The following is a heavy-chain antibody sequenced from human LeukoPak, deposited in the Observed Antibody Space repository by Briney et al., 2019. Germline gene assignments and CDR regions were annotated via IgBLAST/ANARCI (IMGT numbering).Heavy chain of an antibody. J-gene: IGHJ5*02. CDR3: ARGVRGVSSSGSNWFDP. Sequence: ASVKVSCKASGYTFTSYYMHWVRQAPGQGLEWMGIINPSGDSTSYAQKFQGRVTMTRDTSTSTVYMELSSLRSEDTAVYYCARGVRGVSSSGSNWFDPWGQGTLVTVSS. D-gene: IGHD3-22*01. CDR2: INPSGDST. V-gene: IGHV1-46*01. CDR1: GYTFTSYY.